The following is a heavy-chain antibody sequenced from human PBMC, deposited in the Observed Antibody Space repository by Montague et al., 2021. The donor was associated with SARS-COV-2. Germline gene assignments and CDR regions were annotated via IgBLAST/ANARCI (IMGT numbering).Heavy chain of an antibody. CDR3: ARHLKVSYYIAAAGAHDY. Sequence: SETLSLTCAVYSGSLSGYYWSWIRQAPGKGLEWIGEINYSGDTYYNPSLTSRVTISMDTSESQFSLKMTSVTAADTAVYYCARHLKVSYYIAAAGAHDYWGQGTLVTVSS. D-gene: IGHD6-13*01. J-gene: IGHJ4*02. CDR2: INYSGDT. CDR1: SGSLSGYY. V-gene: IGHV4-34*01.